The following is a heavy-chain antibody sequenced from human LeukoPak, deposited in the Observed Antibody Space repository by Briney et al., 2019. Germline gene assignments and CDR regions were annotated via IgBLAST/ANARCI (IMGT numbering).Heavy chain of an antibody. V-gene: IGHV3-74*01. J-gene: IGHJ3*02. Sequence: PGGALRLSFAASEFTFSTYRMHGFRQAPGKGRVWVSRTNSDGSITDYEDSVKGRFTISRDNAKNTLYRQMNSLRAEDTAVYYCAGSPYGGNSEIWGLGTMVTVSS. CDR3: AGSPYGGNSEI. CDR1: EFTFSTYR. D-gene: IGHD4-23*01. CDR2: TNSDGSIT.